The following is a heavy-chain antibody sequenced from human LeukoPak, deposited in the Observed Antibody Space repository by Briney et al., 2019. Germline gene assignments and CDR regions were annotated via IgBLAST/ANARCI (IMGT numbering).Heavy chain of an antibody. V-gene: IGHV4-39*07. CDR3: ARGPTTVTRAFDY. J-gene: IGHJ4*02. D-gene: IGHD4-17*01. Sequence: PSETLSLTCTVSGGSISTTNYYWAWIRQPPGKGLEWIGNIYHSGSTYYNPSLKSRVTISVDTSKNQFSLKLSSVTAADTAVYYCARGPTTVTRAFDYWGQGSLVTVSS. CDR2: IYHSGST. CDR1: GGSISTTNYY.